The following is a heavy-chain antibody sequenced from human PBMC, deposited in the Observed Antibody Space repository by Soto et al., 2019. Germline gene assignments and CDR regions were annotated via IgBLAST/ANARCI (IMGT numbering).Heavy chain of an antibody. V-gene: IGHV1-8*01. CDR3: ERLTTGENECDY. J-gene: IGHJ4*02. CDR2: MNPNSGNT. CDR1: GYTCTSYD. Sequence: QLQLVQSGAEVKKPGASVKVSCKASGYTCTSYDINWVRQATGQGLEWMGWMNPNSGNTGYAQKFQGRVTMTRNTSISTAYMELSSLRSEDTAVYYCERLTTGENECDYWGQGTLVTVSS. D-gene: IGHD4-17*01.